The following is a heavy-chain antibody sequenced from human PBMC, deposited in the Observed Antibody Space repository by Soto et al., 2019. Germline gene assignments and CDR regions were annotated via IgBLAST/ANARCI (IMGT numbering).Heavy chain of an antibody. J-gene: IGHJ4*02. CDR1: GFTFSSYG. CDR3: ARDRGGTSIAAAGYFDY. V-gene: IGHV3-33*01. Sequence: QVQLVESGGGVVQPGRSLRLSCAASGFTFSSYGMHWVRQAPGKGLVWVAVIWYDGSNKYYADSVKGRFTISRDNSKNTLYLQMNSLRAEDTAVYYCARDRGGTSIAAAGYFDYWGQGTLVTVSS. D-gene: IGHD6-13*01. CDR2: IWYDGSNK.